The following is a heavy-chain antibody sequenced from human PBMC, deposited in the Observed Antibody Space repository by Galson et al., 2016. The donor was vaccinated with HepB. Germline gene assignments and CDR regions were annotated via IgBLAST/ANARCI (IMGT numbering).Heavy chain of an antibody. CDR2: FDPEDVQI. CDR3: ASGPIGVVVDDAFEI. CDR1: GYSLTELS. Sequence: SVKVSCKVSGYSLTELSIHWVRQAPGKGPEWMGGFDPEDVQISYAQKFQGRVIMIEDTSTDTAYMELSSLRSEDTAVYYCASGPIGVVVDDAFEIWGQGTMVTVSS. V-gene: IGHV1-24*01. D-gene: IGHD2-15*01. J-gene: IGHJ3*02.